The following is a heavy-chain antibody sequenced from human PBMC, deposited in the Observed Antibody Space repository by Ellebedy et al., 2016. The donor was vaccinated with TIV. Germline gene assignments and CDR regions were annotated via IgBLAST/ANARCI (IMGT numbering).Heavy chain of an antibody. CDR3: ARDWNFVFAY. V-gene: IGHV1-18*01. D-gene: IGHD1-7*01. J-gene: IGHJ4*02. Sequence: ASVKVSXKASDYTFTSSGISWVRRAPGQGLEWMGWFNGHSGQINYAQKFQGRVTLTTDPFTSTAYMELRSLSSDDTAMYYCARDWNFVFAYWGQGTLVTVSS. CDR1: DYTFTSSG. CDR2: FNGHSGQI.